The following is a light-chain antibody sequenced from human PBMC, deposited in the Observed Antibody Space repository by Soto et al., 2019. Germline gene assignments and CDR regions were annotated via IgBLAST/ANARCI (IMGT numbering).Light chain of an antibody. J-gene: IGLJ1*01. CDR2: EGS. V-gene: IGLV2-23*01. Sequence: QSALTQPASVSGSPGQSITISCTGTSSDVGSYNLVSWYQQHPGKAPKLMIYEGSKRPSGVSNRFSGSKSGNTASLTISGLQAEDEADYYCCSYAGRSTSDVFGTGTKVTVL. CDR1: SSDVGSYNL. CDR3: CSYAGRSTSDV.